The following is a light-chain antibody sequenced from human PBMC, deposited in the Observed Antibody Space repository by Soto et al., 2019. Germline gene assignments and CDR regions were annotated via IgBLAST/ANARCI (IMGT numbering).Light chain of an antibody. J-gene: IGKJ5*01. Sequence: EIVLTQSPGTLSLSPGEGATLSCRASQSVSSSYLSWYQQKRGQAPRLLIYGASSRATGIPDRFSGGGSGTDFTLTINRLEPDDFAVYYCQQYGSSPITFGQGTRLEIK. CDR2: GAS. CDR1: QSVSSSY. CDR3: QQYGSSPIT. V-gene: IGKV3-20*01.